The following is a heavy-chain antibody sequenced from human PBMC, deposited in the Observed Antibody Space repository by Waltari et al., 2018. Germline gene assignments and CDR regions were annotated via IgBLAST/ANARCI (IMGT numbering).Heavy chain of an antibody. Sequence: QLMQSGAEVKKPGASVRVSCKASGYTFTSYGINWVRQAPGRGLEWMGWISGYNGNINYAQSLQGRISMTTDTSTSTAYMELRSLTSDDTAVYYCARDRGPSAVTSFDSWGQGTLVTVS. CDR3: ARDRGPSAVTSFDS. V-gene: IGHV1-18*01. CDR2: ISGYNGNI. CDR1: GYTFTSYG. D-gene: IGHD4-17*01. J-gene: IGHJ4*02.